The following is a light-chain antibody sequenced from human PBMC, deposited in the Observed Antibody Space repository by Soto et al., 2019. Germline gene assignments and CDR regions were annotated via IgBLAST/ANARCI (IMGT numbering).Light chain of an antibody. J-gene: IGKJ1*01. Sequence: EILVTQSPATLSLSPGERATLSCRASQSVSSYLAWYQQKPGQAPRLLIYDASNRATGIPARFSGSGSGTDFTLTISSLEPEDFAVYYCQQYNNWPQTFGQGTKVDIK. CDR3: QQYNNWPQT. CDR2: DAS. CDR1: QSVSSY. V-gene: IGKV3-11*01.